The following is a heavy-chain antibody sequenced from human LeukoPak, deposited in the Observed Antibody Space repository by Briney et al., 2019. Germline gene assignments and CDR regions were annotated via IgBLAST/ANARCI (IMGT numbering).Heavy chain of an antibody. V-gene: IGHV4-39*07. D-gene: IGHD4-17*01. J-gene: IGHJ4*02. Sequence: SETLSLTCTVSGGSISSSSYYWGWIRQPPGKGLEWIGSIYYSGSTYYNPSLKSRVTISIDTSKNQFSLKLSSVTAADTAVYYCARGDGYFDYWGQGTLVTVSS. CDR1: GGSISSSSYY. CDR3: ARGDGYFDY. CDR2: IYYSGST.